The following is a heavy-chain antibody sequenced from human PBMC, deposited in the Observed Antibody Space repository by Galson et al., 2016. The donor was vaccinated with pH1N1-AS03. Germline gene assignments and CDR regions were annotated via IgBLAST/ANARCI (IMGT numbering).Heavy chain of an antibody. CDR1: GFTFSSYA. CDR2: ISGNGFST. V-gene: IGHV3-64*01. D-gene: IGHD4/OR15-4a*01. CDR3: ARGPVSYANYCVPPPDY. Sequence: SLRLSCAVGGFTFSSYAMFWVRQAPGKGLEYVSVISGNGFSTYYANSVKDSFTVSRDNSKNTLYLQMGSLRVEDMAVYYCARGPVSYANYCVPPPDYGGQGTLVTVSS. J-gene: IGHJ4*02.